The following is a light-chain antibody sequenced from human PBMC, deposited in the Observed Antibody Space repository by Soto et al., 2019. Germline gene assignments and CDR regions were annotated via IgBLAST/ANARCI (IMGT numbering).Light chain of an antibody. V-gene: IGKV1-5*01. CDR1: QSVSSW. CDR2: DAS. J-gene: IGKJ1*01. Sequence: DIKISGASCRLSASVWERVVITFRASQSVSSWLAWYQQKPGKVPNLLIYDASNLESGVPSRFSGSGSGTEFTLTISSLQPDDFATYYCQQYQSSWTFGQGTKVDI. CDR3: QQYQSSWT.